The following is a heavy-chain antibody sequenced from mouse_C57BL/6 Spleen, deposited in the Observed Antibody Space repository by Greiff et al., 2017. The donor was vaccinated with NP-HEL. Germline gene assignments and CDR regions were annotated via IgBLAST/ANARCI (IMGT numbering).Heavy chain of an antibody. CDR2: IHPNSGST. J-gene: IGHJ2*01. V-gene: IGHV1-64*01. Sequence: QVQLQQPGAELVKPGASVKLSCKASGYTFTSYWMHWVKQRPGQGLEWIGMIHPNSGSTNYNEKFKSKATLTVDKSSSTAYMQLSSLTSEDSAVYDCARSRITTVVAPYYWGQGTTLTVSS. CDR3: ARSRITTVVAPYY. CDR1: GYTFTSYW. D-gene: IGHD1-1*01.